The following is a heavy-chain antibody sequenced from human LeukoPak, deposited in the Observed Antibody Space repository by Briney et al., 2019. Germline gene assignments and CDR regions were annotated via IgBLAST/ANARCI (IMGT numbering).Heavy chain of an antibody. Sequence: GGSLRLSCEASGFTFSDYWMSRVRQAPGKGLEWVANIKHDGSDKYYVDSVKGRFTISRDNAKNSLYLQMNSLRAEDTAVYYCARGLDVWGQGTTVTVSS. CDR3: ARGLDV. J-gene: IGHJ6*02. CDR2: IKHDGSDK. V-gene: IGHV3-7*05. CDR1: GFTFSDYW.